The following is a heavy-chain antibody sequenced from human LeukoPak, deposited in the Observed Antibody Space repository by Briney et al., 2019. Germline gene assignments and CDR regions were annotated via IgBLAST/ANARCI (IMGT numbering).Heavy chain of an antibody. Sequence: GGSLRLSCAASGFTFSSYEMNWVRQAPGKGLEWVSYISSSGSTIYYADSVKGRFTISRDNAKNSLYLQMNSLRAEGTAVYYCARTWGSSSWYPDAFDIWGQGTMVTVSS. CDR3: ARTWGSSSWYPDAFDI. V-gene: IGHV3-48*03. J-gene: IGHJ3*02. CDR1: GFTFSSYE. CDR2: ISSSGSTI. D-gene: IGHD6-13*01.